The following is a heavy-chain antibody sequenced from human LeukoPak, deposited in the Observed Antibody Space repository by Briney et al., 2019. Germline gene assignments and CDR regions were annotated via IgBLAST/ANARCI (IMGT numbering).Heavy chain of an antibody. CDR2: IRSKAYGGTT. V-gene: IGHV3-49*04. CDR1: GFTFGDYA. CDR3: TRGGRGIAAAGYPRDY. D-gene: IGHD6-13*01. Sequence: GGSLRLSCTASGFTFGDYAMSWVRQAPGKGLEWVGFIRSKAYGGTTEYAASVKGRFTISRDDSKSIAYLQMNSLKTEDTAVYYCTRGGRGIAAAGYPRDYWGQGTLVTVSS. J-gene: IGHJ4*02.